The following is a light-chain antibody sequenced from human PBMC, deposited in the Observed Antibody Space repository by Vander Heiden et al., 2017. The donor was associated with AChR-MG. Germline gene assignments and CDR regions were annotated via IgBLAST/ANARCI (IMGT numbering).Light chain of an antibody. Sequence: QLVLTQSPSASASLGAPVKPTCTLSSGHSSYAIAWHQQQPEKGPRYLMKLNSDGSHSKGDGIPDRFSGSSSGAERYLTISSLQSEDEADYYCQTWGTGIHVVFGGGTKLTVL. CDR1: SGHSSYA. J-gene: IGLJ2*01. CDR2: LNSDGSH. V-gene: IGLV4-69*01. CDR3: QTWGTGIHVV.